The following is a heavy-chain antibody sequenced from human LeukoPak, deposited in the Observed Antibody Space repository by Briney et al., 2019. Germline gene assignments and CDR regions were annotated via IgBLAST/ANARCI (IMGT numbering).Heavy chain of an antibody. CDR2: ISGSGGST. Sequence: GGSLRLSCAASGFTFSSYAMSCVRQAPGKGLEWVSVISGSGGSTYYADSVKGRFTISRDNSKNTLYLQMNSLRAEDTAVYYCAEEGWDCSSTSCYFDIWGQGTMVTVSS. D-gene: IGHD2-2*01. J-gene: IGHJ3*02. V-gene: IGHV3-23*01. CDR1: GFTFSSYA. CDR3: AEEGWDCSSTSCYFDI.